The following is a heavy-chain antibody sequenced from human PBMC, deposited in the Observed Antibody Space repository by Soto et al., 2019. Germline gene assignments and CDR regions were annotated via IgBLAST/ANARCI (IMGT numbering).Heavy chain of an antibody. CDR2: IFYSGNI. CDR1: GGSISSSPYS. D-gene: IGHD5-18*01. Sequence: QLHLQESGPGLVKPSETLSLSCIVSGGSISSSPYSWAWLRQPPGHGLEGIGTIFYSGNIYYSASLQSRVSISVDTSKEQFSLKVRSVTAADTAVYYCARHTAARRADVVAFQVWGQVTPVTVSS. J-gene: IGHJ3*01. V-gene: IGHV4-39*01. CDR3: ARHTAARRADVVAFQV.